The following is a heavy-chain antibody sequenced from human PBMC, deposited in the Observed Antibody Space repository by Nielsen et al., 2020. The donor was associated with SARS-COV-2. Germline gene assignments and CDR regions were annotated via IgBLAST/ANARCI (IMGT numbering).Heavy chain of an antibody. CDR2: INPNSGGT. J-gene: IGHJ3*02. CDR1: GYTFTSYA. Sequence: ASVKVSCKASGYTFTSYAMHWVRQAPGQGLEWMGRINPNSGGTNYAQKFQGRVTMTRDTSISTAYMELSRLRSDDTAVYYCASRRFSGSRYRLDAFDIWGQGTMVTVSS. CDR3: ASRRFSGSRYRLDAFDI. V-gene: IGHV1-2*06. D-gene: IGHD1-26*01.